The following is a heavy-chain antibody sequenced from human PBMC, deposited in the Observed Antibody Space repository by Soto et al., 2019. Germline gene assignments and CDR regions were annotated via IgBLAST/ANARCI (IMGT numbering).Heavy chain of an antibody. CDR2: ISAYNGNT. D-gene: IGHD4-17*01. V-gene: IGHV1-18*01. CDR1: GYTFTSCG. Sequence: ASVKVSCKASGYTFTSCGISWVRQAPGQGLEWMGWISAYNGNTNYAQKLQGRVTMTTDTSTSTAYMELRSLRSDDTAVYYCARGYGATVTANDAFDIWGQGTMVTVSS. CDR3: ARGYGATVTANDAFDI. J-gene: IGHJ3*02.